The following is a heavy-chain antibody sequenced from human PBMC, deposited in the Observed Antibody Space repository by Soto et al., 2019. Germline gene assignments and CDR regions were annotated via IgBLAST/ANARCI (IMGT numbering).Heavy chain of an antibody. J-gene: IGHJ6*02. D-gene: IGHD3-16*01. CDR1: GYTFTGYY. CDR3: ARVKSVWKGDYYYYYGMDV. CDR2: INPNSGGT. Sequence: QVQLVQSGAEVKKPGASVKVSCKASGYTFTGYYMHWVRQAPGQGLEWMGWINPNSGGTNYAQKFQGWVTMTRDTSISTACMELSRLRSDDTAVYYCARVKSVWKGDYYYYYGMDVWGQGTTVTVSS. V-gene: IGHV1-2*04.